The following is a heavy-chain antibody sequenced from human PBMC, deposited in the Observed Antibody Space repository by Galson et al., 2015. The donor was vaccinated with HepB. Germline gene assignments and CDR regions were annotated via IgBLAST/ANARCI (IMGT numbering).Heavy chain of an antibody. CDR1: GFTFSHYW. CDR3: VRDWGSGNYYNDY. J-gene: IGHJ4*02. D-gene: IGHD3-16*01. V-gene: IGHV3-7*03. CDR2: IQEDGSEK. Sequence: SLRLSCAASGFTFSHYWMTWVRQAPGKGLEWVANIQEDGSEKYYVDFVKGRFTISRDNAKNSLYLQMKILRAEDTAVYYCVRDWGSGNYYNDYWGQGTLVTVSS.